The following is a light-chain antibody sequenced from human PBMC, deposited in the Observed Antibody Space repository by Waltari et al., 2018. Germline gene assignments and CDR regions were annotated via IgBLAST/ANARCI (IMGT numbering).Light chain of an antibody. CDR3: SSYTSSSTVV. CDR1: SSDVGGYSY. J-gene: IGLJ2*01. V-gene: IGLV2-14*03. Sequence: QSALTQPASVSGSPGRSITISCTGTSSDVGGYSYVSWYQQHPGKAPKLMIYDVIARPSGVSNRFSGSKSGNTASLTISGLQAEDEADYYCSSYTSSSTVVFGGGTKLTVL. CDR2: DVI.